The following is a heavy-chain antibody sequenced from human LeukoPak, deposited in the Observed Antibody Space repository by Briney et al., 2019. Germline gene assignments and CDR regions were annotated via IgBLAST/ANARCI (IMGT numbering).Heavy chain of an antibody. CDR1: GFTFSSYG. D-gene: IGHD2-2*01. J-gene: IGHJ4*02. Sequence: GGSLRLSCAASGFTFSSYGMHWVRQAPGKGLEWVAVISYDGSNKYYADSVKGRFTISRDNSKNTLYLQMNSLRPEDTAVYYCARTPSGEYCSSTSCYGAYVDYWGQGTLVTVSS. CDR3: ARTPSGEYCSSTSCYGAYVDY. CDR2: ISYDGSNK. V-gene: IGHV3-30*03.